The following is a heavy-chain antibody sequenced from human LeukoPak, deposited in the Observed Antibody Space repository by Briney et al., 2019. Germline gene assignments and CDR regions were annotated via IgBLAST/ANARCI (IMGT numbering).Heavy chain of an antibody. V-gene: IGHV3-23*01. D-gene: IGHD3-9*01. CDR3: AKDGLYFDGSTHIYYFYS. J-gene: IGHJ4*02. CDR1: GFTFTTYA. Sequence: GGSLRLSCAASGFTFTTYAMSWVRQAPGKGLEWVSAISGSGGSTFYADSVKARFTISRDNSRSTLYLQMNSLTAEDTALYYCAKDGLYFDGSTHIYYFYSWGQGTLVAVSS. CDR2: ISGSGGST.